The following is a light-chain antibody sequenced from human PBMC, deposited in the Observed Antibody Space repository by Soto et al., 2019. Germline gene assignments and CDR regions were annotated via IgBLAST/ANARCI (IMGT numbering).Light chain of an antibody. V-gene: IGLV4-69*01. CDR2: LNGDGSH. CDR3: QTWGTDVV. Sequence: QLVLTQSPSASASLGASVRLTCTLSSGHSSYAIAWHQQQPEKGPRYLMKLNGDGSHSKGDGIPDRFSGSSSGAERYLTISSLQSEDEADYYCQTWGTDVVFGGGTKVTVL. CDR1: SGHSSYA. J-gene: IGLJ2*01.